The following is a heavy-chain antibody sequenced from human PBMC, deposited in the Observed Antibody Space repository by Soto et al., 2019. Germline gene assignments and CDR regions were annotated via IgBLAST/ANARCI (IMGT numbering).Heavy chain of an antibody. Sequence: PSETLSLTCTVSGGSISSYYWSWIRQPPGKGLEWIGYIYYSGSTNYNPSLKSRVTISVDTSKNQFSLKLSSVTAADTAVYYCARHHYCSSTSCPSNWFDPWGQGTLVTAPQ. CDR2: IYYSGST. CDR3: ARHHYCSSTSCPSNWFDP. CDR1: GGSISSYY. J-gene: IGHJ5*02. D-gene: IGHD2-2*01. V-gene: IGHV4-59*08.